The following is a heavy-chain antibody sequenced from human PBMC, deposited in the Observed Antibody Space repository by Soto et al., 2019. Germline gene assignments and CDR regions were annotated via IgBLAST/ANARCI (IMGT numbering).Heavy chain of an antibody. CDR1: GGSISSGDYY. Sequence: PSETLSLTCTVSGGSISSGDYYWSWIRQPPGKGLEWIGYIYYSGSTYYNPSLKSRVTISVDTSKNQFSLKLSSVTAADTAVYYCARGVVRGVKRYYYYYGMDVWGQGTTVTVSS. J-gene: IGHJ6*01. D-gene: IGHD3-10*01. CDR2: IYYSGST. V-gene: IGHV4-30-4*01. CDR3: ARGVVRGVKRYYYYYGMDV.